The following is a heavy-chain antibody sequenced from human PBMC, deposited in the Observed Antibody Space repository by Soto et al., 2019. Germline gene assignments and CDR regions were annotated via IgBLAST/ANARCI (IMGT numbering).Heavy chain of an antibody. V-gene: IGHV1-2*04. CDR1: GYSFTDYH. CDR2: INPKSGGT. Sequence: SVNGSCKASGYSFTDYHIHWVRQAPVQGLEWLGRINPKSGGTSTAQKFQGWVTMTTDTSISTASMELTRLTSDNTAIYYCARGDSTDCFNFLCYVFYSDVMYVWS. D-gene: IGHD2-15*01. J-gene: IGHJ3*01. CDR3: ARGDSTDCFNFLCYVFYSDVMYV.